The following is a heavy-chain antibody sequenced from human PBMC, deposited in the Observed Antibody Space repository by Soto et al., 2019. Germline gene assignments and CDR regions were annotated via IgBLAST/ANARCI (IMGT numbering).Heavy chain of an antibody. CDR2: ISAYNDNT. Sequence: QIQLVQSGAEVKKPGASVKVSCKASGYTFTSYGISWVRQAPGHGLEWMGWISAYNDNTNYAQKLQGRVTMTTDTSASTAYRELRSLRSDDTAVYFCARDQGGATGDYWGQGTLVTVSS. V-gene: IGHV1-18*01. CDR1: GYTFTSYG. CDR3: ARDQGGATGDY. J-gene: IGHJ4*02. D-gene: IGHD1-26*01.